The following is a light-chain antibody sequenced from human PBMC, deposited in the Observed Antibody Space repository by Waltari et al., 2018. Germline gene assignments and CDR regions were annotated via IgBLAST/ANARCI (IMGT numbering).Light chain of an antibody. CDR3: HQSFISPPT. CDR2: AAS. J-gene: IGKJ3*01. CDR1: QTVNTF. Sequence: DIQMTQSPSSLSASVGDKVTITCRCSQTVNTFLNWYRQKEGRAPELMIEAASILQSGVPSMFTGRGSGTQFTLTINNLQPEDFGIYYCHQSFISPPTFGPGTKVDI. V-gene: IGKV1-39*01.